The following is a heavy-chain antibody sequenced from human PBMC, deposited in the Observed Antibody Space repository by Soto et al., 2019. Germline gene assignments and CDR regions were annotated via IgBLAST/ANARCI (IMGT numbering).Heavy chain of an antibody. CDR1: GGTFSSYA. V-gene: IGHV1-69*13. D-gene: IGHD1-1*01. CDR2: IIPIFGTA. Sequence: SVKVSCKASGGTFSSYAISWVRQAPGQGLEWMGGIIPIFGTANYAQKFQGRVTITADESTSTAYMELSSLRSEDTAVYYCASGVGQNGGGAFDIWGQGTMVTVSS. CDR3: ASGVGQNGGGAFDI. J-gene: IGHJ3*02.